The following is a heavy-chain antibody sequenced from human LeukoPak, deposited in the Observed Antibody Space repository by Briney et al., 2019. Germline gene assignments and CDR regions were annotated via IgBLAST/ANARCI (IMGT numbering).Heavy chain of an antibody. V-gene: IGHV3-7*01. Sequence: PGRSLRLSCAASGFTFSSYGMHWVRQAPGKGLEWVANIKQDGSEKYYVDSVKGRFTISRDNAKNTLYLQMNSLRVEDTAVYYCARGRPHGNDYWGQGTLVTVSS. J-gene: IGHJ4*02. CDR3: ARGRPHGNDY. D-gene: IGHD4-23*01. CDR2: IKQDGSEK. CDR1: GFTFSSYG.